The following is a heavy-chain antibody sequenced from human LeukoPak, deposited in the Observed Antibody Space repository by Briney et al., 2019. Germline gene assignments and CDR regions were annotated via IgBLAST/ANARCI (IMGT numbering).Heavy chain of an antibody. CDR2: IFYSGST. V-gene: IGHV4-39*07. CDR3: ARGVIAAGGNDFDY. Sequence: SETLSLTCTVSGGSISTSNYYWGWIRQPPGKGLEWIGNIFYSGSTYYNPSLKSRVTISVDTSKNQFSLKLSSVTAADTAVYYCARGVIAAGGNDFDYWGQGTLVTVSS. J-gene: IGHJ4*02. CDR1: GGSISTSNYY. D-gene: IGHD6-13*01.